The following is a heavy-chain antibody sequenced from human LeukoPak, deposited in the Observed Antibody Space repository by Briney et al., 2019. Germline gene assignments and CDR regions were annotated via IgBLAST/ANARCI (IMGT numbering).Heavy chain of an antibody. D-gene: IGHD2-2*01. Sequence: PGGSLRLSCAASGFTVSSNYMSWVRQAPGTGLEWVSVIYSCGSTYYADSVKGRFTISRDNSKNTLYLQINSLRAEDTAVYYCARVRNGGYCSSTSYEFDYWGQGTLVTVSS. CDR2: IYSCGST. CDR3: ARVRNGGYCSSTSYEFDY. V-gene: IGHV3-66*03. J-gene: IGHJ4*02. CDR1: GFTVSSNY.